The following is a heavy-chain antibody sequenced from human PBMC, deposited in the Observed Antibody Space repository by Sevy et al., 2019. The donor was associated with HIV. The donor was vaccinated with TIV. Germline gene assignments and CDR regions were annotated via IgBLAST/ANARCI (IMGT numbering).Heavy chain of an antibody. CDR1: GYRLSQLS. CDR2: FDPEDDET. J-gene: IGHJ4*02. CDR3: ATTKDYYESSGSPFDY. D-gene: IGHD3-22*01. Sequence: ASVKVSCKVSGYRLSQLSMRWVRQAPGKGLEWMGSFDPEDDETIYAQNFQGRVAMTEDTSTDTAYMELSTLRSEDTAVYYCATTKDYYESSGSPFDYWGQGTLVTVSS. V-gene: IGHV1-24*01.